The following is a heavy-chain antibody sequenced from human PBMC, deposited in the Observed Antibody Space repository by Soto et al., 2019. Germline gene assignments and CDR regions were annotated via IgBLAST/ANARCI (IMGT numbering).Heavy chain of an antibody. D-gene: IGHD3-3*01. J-gene: IGHJ4*02. CDR3: ARDPSITSFGVVIIPESYYFDY. Sequence: QVQLVESGGGVVQPGRSLRLSCAASGFTFSSYAMHWVRQAPGKGLEWVAVISYDGSNKYYADSVKGRFTISRDNSKNTRYLQMNSLRAEDTAVYYCARDPSITSFGVVIIPESYYFDYWGQGTLVTVSS. CDR1: GFTFSSYA. CDR2: ISYDGSNK. V-gene: IGHV3-30-3*01.